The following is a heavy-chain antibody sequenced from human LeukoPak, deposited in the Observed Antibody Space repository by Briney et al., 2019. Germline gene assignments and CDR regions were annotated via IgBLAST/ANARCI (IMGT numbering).Heavy chain of an antibody. CDR3: AKSVGGTGDPVDY. D-gene: IGHD6-19*01. J-gene: IGHJ4*02. CDR2: ISGRGGST. V-gene: IGHV3-23*01. Sequence: GGSLRLSCAASGFTFSSHAMNWVRQAPGKGLEWVSNISGRGGSTYYADSVKGRFTISRDDSKNTLYLQMNSLRTEDTAVYYCAKSVGGTGDPVDYWGQGTLVIVSA. CDR1: GFTFSSHA.